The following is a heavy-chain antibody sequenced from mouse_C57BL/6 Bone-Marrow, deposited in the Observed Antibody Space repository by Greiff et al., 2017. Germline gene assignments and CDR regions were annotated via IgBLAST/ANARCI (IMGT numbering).Heavy chain of an antibody. CDR2: IRLKSDNYAT. CDR3: TVYYGYDDWRGYYAMDY. V-gene: IGHV6-3*01. J-gene: IGHJ4*01. Sequence: EVMLVESGGGLVQPGGSMKLSCVASGFTFSNYWMNWVRQSPEKGLEWVAQIRLKSDNYATHYAESVKGRFTISRDDSKSSVYLQMNNLRAEDTGIYYCTVYYGYDDWRGYYAMDYWGQGTSVTVSS. D-gene: IGHD2-2*01. CDR1: GFTFSNYW.